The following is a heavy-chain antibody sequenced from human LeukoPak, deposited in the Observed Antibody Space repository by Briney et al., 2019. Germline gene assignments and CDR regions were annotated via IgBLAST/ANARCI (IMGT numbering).Heavy chain of an antibody. CDR1: GFAFSTYD. CDR3: ARGFVHAFDI. CDR2: IGVAGDT. D-gene: IGHD6-6*01. Sequence: GVSLRLSCAASGFAFSTYDMHWVRQATGKGLEWVSAIGVAGDTYYPGSVKGRFTILRENAKNSLYLQMNSLRAGDTAVYYCARGFVHAFDIWGQGTMVTVSS. J-gene: IGHJ3*02. V-gene: IGHV3-13*04.